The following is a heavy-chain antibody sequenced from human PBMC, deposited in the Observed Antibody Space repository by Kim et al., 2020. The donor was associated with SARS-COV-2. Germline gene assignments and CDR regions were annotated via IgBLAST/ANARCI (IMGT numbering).Heavy chain of an antibody. CDR3: ARGLAHSPDY. CDR1: GFTVSDYY. V-gene: IGHV3-53*01. CDR2: IYSSGSK. D-gene: IGHD3-3*02. J-gene: IGHJ4*02. Sequence: GGSLRLSCAASGFTVSDYYMTWVRQAPGKGLEWVSIIYSSGSKFYADSVKGRFTISRDNFKNTLYLQMNSLRAEDTAVYYCARGLAHSPDYWGQGTLVTVSS.